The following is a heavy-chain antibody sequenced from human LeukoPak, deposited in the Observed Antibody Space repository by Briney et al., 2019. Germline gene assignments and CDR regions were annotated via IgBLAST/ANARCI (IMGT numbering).Heavy chain of an antibody. CDR3: ARESGSYSPYYYYYYYMDV. J-gene: IGHJ6*03. V-gene: IGHV3-21*01. CDR2: ISSSSSYI. Sequence: GGSLRLSCAASGFTFSSYSMNWVRQAPGKGLEGVSSISSSSSYIYYADSVKGRFTISRDNAKNSLYLQMNSLRAEDTAVYYCARESGSYSPYYYYYYYMDVWGKGTTVTISS. D-gene: IGHD1-26*01. CDR1: GFTFSSYS.